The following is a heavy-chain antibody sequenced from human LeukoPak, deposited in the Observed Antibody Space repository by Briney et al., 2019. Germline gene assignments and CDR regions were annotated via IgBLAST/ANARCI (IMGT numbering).Heavy chain of an antibody. Sequence: QPGGSLRLSCAASGFTFSSHWMHWVRQAPGKGLVWVSRIKDDGSHTNYADSVKGRFTISRDNAKNTLSLQMNSLRAEDTAVYYCARGSGIITAIDEWGQGTLVTVSS. V-gene: IGHV3-74*01. J-gene: IGHJ4*02. CDR3: ARGSGIITAIDE. CDR1: GFTFSSHW. D-gene: IGHD6-25*01. CDR2: IKDDGSHT.